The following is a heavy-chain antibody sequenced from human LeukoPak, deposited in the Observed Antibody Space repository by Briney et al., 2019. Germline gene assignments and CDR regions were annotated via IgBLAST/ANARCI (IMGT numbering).Heavy chain of an antibody. CDR1: GYTFTGYY. CDR2: IIPIFGTA. V-gene: IGHV1-69*05. J-gene: IGHJ6*03. D-gene: IGHD2-2*01. CDR3: ARGYCSSTSCYAPGYYYYYYMDV. Sequence: GASVKVSCKASGYTFTGYYMHWVQQAPGQGLEWMGGIIPIFGTANYAQKFQGRVTITTDESTSTAYMELSSLRSEDTAVYYCARGYCSSTSCYAPGYYYYYYMDVWGKGTTVTVSS.